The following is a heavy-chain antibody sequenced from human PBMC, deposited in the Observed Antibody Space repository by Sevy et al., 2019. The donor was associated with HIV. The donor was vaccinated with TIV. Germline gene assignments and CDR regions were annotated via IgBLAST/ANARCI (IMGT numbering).Heavy chain of an antibody. V-gene: IGHV1-3*01. CDR2: INAGNGNT. J-gene: IGHJ5*02. D-gene: IGHD3-22*01. CDR1: GYTFTSYA. CDR3: ARDKGATYYYDSSGTTGWFDP. Sequence: ASLKVSCKASGYTFTSYAMHWVRQAPGQRLEWMGWINAGNGNTKYSQKFQGRVTITRDTSASTAYMELSSLRSEDTAVYYCARDKGATYYYDSSGTTGWFDPWGQGTLVTVSS.